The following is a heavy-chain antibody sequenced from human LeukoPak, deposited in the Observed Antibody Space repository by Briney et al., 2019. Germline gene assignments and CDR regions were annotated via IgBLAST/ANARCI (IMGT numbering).Heavy chain of an antibody. J-gene: IGHJ6*02. D-gene: IGHD1-26*01. CDR3: ARESGTLYYYYGMDV. Sequence: PGGSLRLSCAASGFTVSSNYMSWVRQAPGKGLEWVSVIYSGGSTYYADSVKGRFTISRDNSKNTLYLQMNSLRAEGTAVYYCARESGTLYYYYGMDVWGQGTTVTVSS. CDR1: GFTVSSNY. CDR2: IYSGGST. V-gene: IGHV3-53*01.